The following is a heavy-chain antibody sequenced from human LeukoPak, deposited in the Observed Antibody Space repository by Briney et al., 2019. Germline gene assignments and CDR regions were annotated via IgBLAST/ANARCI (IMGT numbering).Heavy chain of an antibody. CDR2: IYYSGST. CDR1: GGSISSSSYY. V-gene: IGHV4-39*01. CDR3: ARIVPAAIGYYQH. D-gene: IGHD2-2*02. J-gene: IGHJ1*01. Sequence: PSETLSLTCTVSGGSISSSSYYWGWIRQPPGKGLEWIGSIYYSGSTYYNPSLQSRVTISVDTSKNQFSLKLSSVTAADTAVYYCARIVPAAIGYYQHWGQGTLVTVSS.